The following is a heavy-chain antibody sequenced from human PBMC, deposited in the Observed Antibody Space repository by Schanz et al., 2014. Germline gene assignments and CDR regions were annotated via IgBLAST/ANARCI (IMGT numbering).Heavy chain of an antibody. CDR2: MYINSGST. Sequence: VQLVESGGGLVQPGGSLRLSCEASGFTFSSFAMSWVRQAPGKGLEWVSSMYINSGSTQYADSVKGRFIISRDSSKNTLFLQMNSLRAEDTAVYFCARDGGRDGYNLAFDVWGQGTLVTVSS. CDR1: GFTFSSFA. D-gene: IGHD5-12*01. J-gene: IGHJ3*01. CDR3: ARDGGRDGYNLAFDV. V-gene: IGHV3-23*04.